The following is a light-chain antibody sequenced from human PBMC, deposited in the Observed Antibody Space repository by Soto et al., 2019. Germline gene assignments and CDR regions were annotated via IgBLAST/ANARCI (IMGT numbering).Light chain of an antibody. CDR1: SSDFGNFNY. CDR2: EVT. Sequence: QSVLTQPASVSGSPGQSITISCTGASSDFGNFNYVSWYQQHPGKVPKLIIYEVTSRPSGVSNRFSGSKSDNTASLTISGLQAEDEAYYYCSSYTSINTQLFCGGTKLTVL. V-gene: IGLV2-14*01. J-gene: IGLJ3*02. CDR3: SSYTSINTQL.